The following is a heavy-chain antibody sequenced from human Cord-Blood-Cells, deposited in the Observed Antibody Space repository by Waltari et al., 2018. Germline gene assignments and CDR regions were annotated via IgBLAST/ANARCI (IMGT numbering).Heavy chain of an antibody. CDR1: GGTFSSYA. CDR2: IIPILGIA. D-gene: IGHD6-13*01. V-gene: IGHV1-69*09. J-gene: IGHJ3*02. CDR3: ARVGSSSWYPDDAFDI. Sequence: QVQLVQSGAEVKKPGSSVKVSCKASGGTFSSYAISWVRQAPGQGLEWMGRIIPILGIANYAQKFQGRVTITADKSTSTAYMELSSLRSEDTAVYYCARVGSSSWYPDDAFDIWGQGTMVTVSS.